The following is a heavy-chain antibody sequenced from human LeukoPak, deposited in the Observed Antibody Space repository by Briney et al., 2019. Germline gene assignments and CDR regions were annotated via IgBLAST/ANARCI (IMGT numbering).Heavy chain of an antibody. Sequence: SETLSLTCAVYGGSFSGYYWSWIRQPPGKGLEWIGEINHSGSTNYNPSLKSRVTISVDTSKNQFSLKLSSVTAADTAVYYCARTWTSYYDFWSGPTGQNWFDPWGQGTLVTASS. CDR1: GGSFSGYY. J-gene: IGHJ5*02. D-gene: IGHD3-3*01. CDR3: ARTWTSYYDFWSGPTGQNWFDP. CDR2: INHSGST. V-gene: IGHV4-34*01.